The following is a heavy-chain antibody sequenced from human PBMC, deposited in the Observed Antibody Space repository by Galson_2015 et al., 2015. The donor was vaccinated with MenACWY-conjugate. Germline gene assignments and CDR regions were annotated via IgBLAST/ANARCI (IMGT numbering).Heavy chain of an antibody. D-gene: IGHD6-13*01. J-gene: IGHJ4*02. CDR2: ISANNGDT. V-gene: IGHV1-18*01. Sequence: SVKVSCKASGYTFNGYGISWVRQAPGQGLEWMGWISANNGDTNFAQKFQGRVTMTTDTSTPTAYMELRSLRSDDTAVYYCARSGGGYSSSWYSHFDYWSQGTLVTVSS. CDR3: ARSGGGYSSSWYSHFDY. CDR1: GYTFNGYG.